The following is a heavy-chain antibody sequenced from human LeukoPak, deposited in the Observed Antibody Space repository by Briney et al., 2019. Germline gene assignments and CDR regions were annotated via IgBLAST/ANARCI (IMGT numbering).Heavy chain of an antibody. V-gene: IGHV1-69*01. D-gene: IGHD4-17*01. CDR3: ATRYGGDAFDI. J-gene: IGHJ3*02. Sequence: GASVKVSCKASGGTFSSYAISWVRQAPGQGLEWMGGIIPIFGTANYAQKFQGRVTITADESTSTAYMELSSLRSEDTAVYYCATRYGGDAFDIWGQGTMVTVSS. CDR2: IIPIFGTA. CDR1: GGTFSSYA.